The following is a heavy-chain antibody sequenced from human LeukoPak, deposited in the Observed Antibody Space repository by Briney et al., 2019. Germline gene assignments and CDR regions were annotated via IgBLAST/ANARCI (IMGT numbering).Heavy chain of an antibody. J-gene: IGHJ4*02. D-gene: IGHD5-24*01. CDR3: AREGDGYNH. V-gene: IGHV3-21*01. CDR1: GFTFSSYS. CDR2: ISSSSSYI. Sequence: PGGSLRLSCAVSGFTFSSYSMNWVRQAPGKGLEWVSSISSSSSYIYYADSVKGRLTISRDNAKNSLYLQMNSLRAEDTAVYYCAREGDGYNHWGQGTLVTVSS.